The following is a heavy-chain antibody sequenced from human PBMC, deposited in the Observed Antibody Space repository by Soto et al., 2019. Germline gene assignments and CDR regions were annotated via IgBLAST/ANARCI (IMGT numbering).Heavy chain of an antibody. CDR3: AREKSSSSSENFDY. CDR2: ISSSSSYI. CDR1: GFTFSSYS. D-gene: IGHD6-6*01. J-gene: IGHJ4*02. Sequence: EMQLVESGGGLVKPGGSLRLSCAASGFTFSSYSMNWVRQAPGKGLEWVSSISSSSSYIYYADSVKGRFTISRDNAKNSLYLQMNSLRAEDTAVYYCAREKSSSSSENFDYWGQGTLVTVSS. V-gene: IGHV3-21*01.